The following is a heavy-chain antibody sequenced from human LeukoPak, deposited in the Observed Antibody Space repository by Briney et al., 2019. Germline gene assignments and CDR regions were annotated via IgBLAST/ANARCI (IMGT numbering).Heavy chain of an antibody. D-gene: IGHD2-21*01. V-gene: IGHV3-7*01. J-gene: IGHJ6*02. CDR3: ARYCGGDCYGMDV. Sequence: GGSLRLSCAASRFIFSSYWMNWARQAPGKGLEWVATINPNGNVNYYVDSVKGRFTISRDNAKNSLYLQMNNLRAEDTAVYYCARYCGGDCYGMDVWGQGTTVTVSS. CDR1: RFIFSSYW. CDR2: INPNGNVN.